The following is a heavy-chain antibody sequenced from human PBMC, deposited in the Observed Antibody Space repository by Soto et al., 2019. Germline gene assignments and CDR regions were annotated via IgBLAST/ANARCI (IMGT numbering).Heavy chain of an antibody. Sequence: QVQLQESGPGLVNPSQTLSLTCTFSGASITSGGYYWTWILQHPGKGLEWIGYIYYRGTTSYNPSIKSRFTISVDTSKNQFSLKLSSVTAADTAVYYCARATLVGANFDAFDIWGQGTMVTVSS. J-gene: IGHJ3*02. CDR1: GASITSGGYY. CDR2: IYYRGTT. CDR3: ARATLVGANFDAFDI. D-gene: IGHD1-26*01. V-gene: IGHV4-31*03.